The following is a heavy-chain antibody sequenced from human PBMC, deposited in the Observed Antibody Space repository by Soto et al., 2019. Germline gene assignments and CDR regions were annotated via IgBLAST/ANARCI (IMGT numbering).Heavy chain of an antibody. CDR1: GFTFSRYA. D-gene: IGHD3-10*01. Sequence: GGSLRLSCAASGFTFSRYAIHWVRQAPGKGLEWVAVISRDGSSKYYVDSVKGRFTISRDNSKNTLYLQMNSLRDEDTAVYYCARSRNSAVADSFDFWGQGTLVTVSS. CDR3: ARSRNSAVADSFDF. CDR2: ISRDGSSK. J-gene: IGHJ4*02. V-gene: IGHV3-30*04.